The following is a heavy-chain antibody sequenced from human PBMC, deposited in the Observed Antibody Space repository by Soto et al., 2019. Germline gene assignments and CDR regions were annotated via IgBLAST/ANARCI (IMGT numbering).Heavy chain of an antibody. Sequence: KPSETLSLTCVVSGYSISSGYFWGWIRQPPGKGLEWIGTISHSGSTYSNPSLKSRVIISLDTSKNQFSLKLRSVTAADTAVYYCARDRRYYGSGRSNGMDVWG. CDR2: ISHSGST. V-gene: IGHV4-38-2*02. D-gene: IGHD3-10*01. CDR3: ARDRRYYGSGRSNGMDV. CDR1: GYSISSGYF. J-gene: IGHJ6*02.